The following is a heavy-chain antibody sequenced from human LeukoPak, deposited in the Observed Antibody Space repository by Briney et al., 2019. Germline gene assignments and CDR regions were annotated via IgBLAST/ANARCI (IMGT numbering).Heavy chain of an antibody. Sequence: PGRSLRLSCTASGFTFGDYAMSWVRQAPGKGLEWVGFIRSKAYGGTTEYAASVKGRFTISRDDSKSIAYLQMNSLKTEDTAVYYCTRVRDYDILTGYSFSYLDYWGQGTLVTVSS. D-gene: IGHD3-9*01. J-gene: IGHJ4*02. V-gene: IGHV3-49*04. CDR3: TRVRDYDILTGYSFSYLDY. CDR1: GFTFGDYA. CDR2: IRSKAYGGTT.